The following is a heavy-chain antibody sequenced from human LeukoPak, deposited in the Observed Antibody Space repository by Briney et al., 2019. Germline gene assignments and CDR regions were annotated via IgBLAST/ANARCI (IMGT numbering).Heavy chain of an antibody. Sequence: SETLSLTCAVYGGSFSGYYWSWLRQPPGKGLEWIGEINHSGSTNYNPSLKSRVTISVDTSKNQFSLQLSSVTAADTAVYYCARTYYDYVWGSSRPNWFDPWGQGTLVTVSS. D-gene: IGHD3-16*01. CDR2: INHSGST. CDR1: GGSFSGYY. J-gene: IGHJ5*02. CDR3: ARTYYDYVWGSSRPNWFDP. V-gene: IGHV4-34*01.